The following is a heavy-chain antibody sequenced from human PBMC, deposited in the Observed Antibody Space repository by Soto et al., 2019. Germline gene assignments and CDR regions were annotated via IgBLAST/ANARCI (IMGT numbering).Heavy chain of an antibody. CDR1: GYTFSNYA. V-gene: IGHV1-18*01. J-gene: IGHJ4*02. D-gene: IGHD3-10*01. CDR3: ARVPGVPGRGHDYGDY. CDR2: ISADGGDA. Sequence: QVQLVQSGAEVKKPGASVKVSCGTSGYTFSNYALSWVRQAPGQGLEWMGWISADGGDARYSQRFQGRVTMTTDTSTSTAHMELRSLTAADTAVYYCARVPGVPGRGHDYGDYWGQGTLVTVSS.